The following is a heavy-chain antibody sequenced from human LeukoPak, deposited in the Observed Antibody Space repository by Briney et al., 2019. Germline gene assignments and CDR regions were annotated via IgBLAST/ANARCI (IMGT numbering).Heavy chain of an antibody. CDR2: FDPEDGET. CDR3: ASRPISGGGYDINYYYHYMDV. CDR1: GYTLTELS. J-gene: IGHJ6*03. Sequence: ASVKVSCKVSGYTLTELSMHWVRQAPGKGLEWMGGFDPEDGETIYAQKFQGRVTMTEDTSTDTAYMELSSLRSEDTAVYYCASRPISGGGYDINYYYHYMDVWGIGTTVAVSS. V-gene: IGHV1-24*01. D-gene: IGHD5-12*01.